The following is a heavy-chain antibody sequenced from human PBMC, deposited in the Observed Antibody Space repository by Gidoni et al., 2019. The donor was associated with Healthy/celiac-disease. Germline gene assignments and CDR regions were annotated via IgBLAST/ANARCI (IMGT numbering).Heavy chain of an antibody. J-gene: IGHJ5*02. Sequence: QLQLQESGPGLVKPSEPLSLTCTVPGGSISSSSYYWGWIRQPPGKGLEWIGSIYYSGSTYYNPSLKSRVTISVDTSKNQFSLKLSSVTAADTAVYYCARPGGIAARRNWFDPWGQGTLVTVSS. CDR1: GGSISSSSYY. D-gene: IGHD6-6*01. CDR2: IYYSGST. CDR3: ARPGGIAARRNWFDP. V-gene: IGHV4-39*01.